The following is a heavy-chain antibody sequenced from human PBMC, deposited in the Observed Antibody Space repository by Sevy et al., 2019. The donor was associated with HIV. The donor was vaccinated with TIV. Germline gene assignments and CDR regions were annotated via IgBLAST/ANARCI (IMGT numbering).Heavy chain of an antibody. CDR1: GFSFSSCE. J-gene: IGHJ4*02. CDR2: ISNSGVSI. Sequence: GGSLRLSCAATGFSFSSCEMNWVRQAPGKGLEWVSYISNSGVSIYYSDSVKGRFTISRDNARNSLYLQMKSLRAEDTAVYYCARDLPPSATTVAHFDYWGQGTLVTVSS. CDR3: ARDLPPSATTVAHFDY. D-gene: IGHD4-17*01. V-gene: IGHV3-48*03.